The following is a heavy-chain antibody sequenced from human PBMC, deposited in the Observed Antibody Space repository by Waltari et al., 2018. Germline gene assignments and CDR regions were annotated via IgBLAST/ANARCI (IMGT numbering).Heavy chain of an antibody. CDR1: GFTFSNYG. D-gene: IGHD3-10*01. J-gene: IGHJ4*02. CDR3: AAYSGISSSFEY. V-gene: IGHV3-23*01. Sequence: QLLESGGGLVQPGGSLRLSCAASGFTFSNYGMNLVRQAPGKGLEWVSAISGDGAASFYGDSVKGRFTISRDNSESTLRLQMHSLRTEDTAIYFCAAYSGISSSFEYWGQGTLVTVSS. CDR2: ISGDGAAS.